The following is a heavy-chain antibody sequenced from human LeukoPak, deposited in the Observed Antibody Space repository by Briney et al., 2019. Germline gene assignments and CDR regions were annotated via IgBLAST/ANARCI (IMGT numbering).Heavy chain of an antibody. V-gene: IGHV1-46*01. CDR2: INPSGGST. D-gene: IGHD2-2*01. J-gene: IGHJ4*02. CDR1: GYTFTSYY. CDR3: ARAYYRIVVVPATLGY. Sequence: GASVKVSCKASGYTFTSYYMHWVRQAPGQGLEWMGIINPSGGSTSYAQKFQGRVTMTRDTSTSTVYMELSSLRSEDTAVYYCARAYYRIVVVPATLGYWGQGTLVTVSS.